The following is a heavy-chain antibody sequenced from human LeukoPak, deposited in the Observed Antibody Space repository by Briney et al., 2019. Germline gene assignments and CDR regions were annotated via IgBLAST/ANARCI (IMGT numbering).Heavy chain of an antibody. J-gene: IGHJ4*02. V-gene: IGHV4-38-2*01. CDR3: ARGGGYFDY. CDR1: DYSISSGYY. D-gene: IGHD3-10*01. Sequence: PSETLSLTCAVSDYSISSGYYWGWIRQPPGKGLEWIGSIYHSGSTYYNPSLKSRVTISVDTSKNQFSLKLSSVTAADTAVYYCARGGGYFDYWGQGTLVTVSS. CDR2: IYHSGST.